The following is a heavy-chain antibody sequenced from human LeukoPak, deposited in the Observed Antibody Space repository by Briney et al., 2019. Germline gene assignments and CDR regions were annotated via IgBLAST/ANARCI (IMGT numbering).Heavy chain of an antibody. J-gene: IGHJ6*03. CDR1: GGSISSYY. D-gene: IGHD5-12*01. CDR3: ARENSGYNYVSRFYYYYYYMDV. V-gene: IGHV4-4*07. Sequence: NPSETLSLTCTVSGGSISSYYWSWIRQPAGKGLEWIGRFFTSGITNYNPSLKSRVTMSVDTSKNQFSLKLSSVTVADTAVYYCARENSGYNYVSRFYYYYYYMDVWGKGTTVTVSS. CDR2: FFTSGIT.